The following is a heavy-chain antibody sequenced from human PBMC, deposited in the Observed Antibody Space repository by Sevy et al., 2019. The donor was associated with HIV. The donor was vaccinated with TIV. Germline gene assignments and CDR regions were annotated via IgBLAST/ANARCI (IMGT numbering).Heavy chain of an antibody. CDR1: GFTFSNYG. J-gene: IGHJ4*02. V-gene: IGHV3-30*02. CDR2: IRYDGSNK. CDR3: AGRYCGSSRCYGFSN. Sequence: GGSLRLSCAASGFTFSNYGMHWVRQAPGKGLDWVAFIRYDGSNKHYADSVEGRVTISRDNSKNTLYLQMNSLRAEDTAVYYCAGRYCGSSRCYGFSNWGEGKLVTVSS. D-gene: IGHD2-2*01.